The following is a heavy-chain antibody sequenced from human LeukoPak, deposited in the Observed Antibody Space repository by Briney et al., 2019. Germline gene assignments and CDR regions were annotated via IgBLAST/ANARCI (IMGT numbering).Heavy chain of an antibody. CDR3: AKEYSSSGFFDY. CDR2: ISGDGAKT. D-gene: IGHD6-6*01. J-gene: IGHJ4*02. V-gene: IGHV3-23*01. CDR1: GFTFSSYA. Sequence: GGSLRLSCAASGFTFSSYAMSWVRQAPGKGLEWVSAISGDGAKTYYPDSVRGRFTISRDNSKNTLHLQMNSLSAEDTAVYYCAKEYSSSGFFDYWGQGTLVTVSS.